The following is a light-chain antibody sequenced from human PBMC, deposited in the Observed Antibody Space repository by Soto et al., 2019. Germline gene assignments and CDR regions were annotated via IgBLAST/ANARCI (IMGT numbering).Light chain of an antibody. Sequence: EIVLTQSSGTLSLSPGERVTLSCRACQSVSSNYLAWYQQKSGQAPRLLIYRASTRATGIPDRFSGSGSGTDFSLIISRLEPEDSAVYYCQQYAASPLTFGGGTKLEIK. V-gene: IGKV3-20*01. CDR3: QQYAASPLT. J-gene: IGKJ4*01. CDR1: QSVSSNY. CDR2: RAS.